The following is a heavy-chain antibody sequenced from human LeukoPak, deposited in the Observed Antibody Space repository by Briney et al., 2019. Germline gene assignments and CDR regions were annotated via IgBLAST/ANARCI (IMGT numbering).Heavy chain of an antibody. J-gene: IGHJ4*02. V-gene: IGHV3-48*03. Sequence: AGGSLRLSCATSGFTFRSYEANWVRQALGKGLEWISYISSTSYSIYYADSVKGRFTISRDNAKSALYLQIDSLRVEDTGLYYCATSLGPRDYWGQGILVTVSS. CDR1: GFTFRSYE. CDR2: ISSTSYSI. CDR3: ATSLGPRDY. D-gene: IGHD7-27*01.